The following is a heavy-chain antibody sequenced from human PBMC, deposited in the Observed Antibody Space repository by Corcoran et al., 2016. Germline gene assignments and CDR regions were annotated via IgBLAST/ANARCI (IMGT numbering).Heavy chain of an antibody. CDR2: TYYRSKWYQ. Sequence: QVQLQQSGPGLVKPSQTLSLTCAISGDSVSSNTAGWSWIRQSPSRGLEWLGRTYYRSKWYQDYAESVKSRITINPDTSKNKFSLQLNSVTPEDTAVYYCARGGGSLTDWGQGTLVTVSS. D-gene: IGHD1-26*01. CDR1: GDSVSSNTAG. J-gene: IGHJ1*01. CDR3: ARGGGSLTD. V-gene: IGHV6-1*01.